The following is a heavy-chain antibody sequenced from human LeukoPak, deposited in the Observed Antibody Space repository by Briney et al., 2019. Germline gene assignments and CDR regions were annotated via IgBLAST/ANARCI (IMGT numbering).Heavy chain of an antibody. V-gene: IGHV3-73*01. D-gene: IGHD3-10*01. J-gene: IGHJ4*02. CDR2: IRSKANSYAT. Sequence: GGSLSLSCAASGFTFSGSAMHWVRQASGKGLEWVGRIRSKANSYATAYAASVKGRFTISRDDSKNTAYLQMNSLKTEDTAVYYCTRLKDYYGSGSYSYWGQGTLVTVSS. CDR1: GFTFSGSA. CDR3: TRLKDYYGSGSYSY.